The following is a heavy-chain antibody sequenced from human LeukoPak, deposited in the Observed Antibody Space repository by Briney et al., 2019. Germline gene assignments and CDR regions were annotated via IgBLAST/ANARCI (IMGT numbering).Heavy chain of an antibody. CDR2: INPSSGST. CDR1: GYTFTSYY. Sequence: GASVKVSCKASGYTFTSYYMPWVRQAPGQGLEWMGIINPSSGSTSYAQKFQGRVTMTRDTSTSTVYMELSSLRSEDTAVYYCARDMVVVVAADYYYYGMDVWGQGTTVTVSS. V-gene: IGHV1-46*01. CDR3: ARDMVVVVAADYYYYGMDV. D-gene: IGHD2-15*01. J-gene: IGHJ6*02.